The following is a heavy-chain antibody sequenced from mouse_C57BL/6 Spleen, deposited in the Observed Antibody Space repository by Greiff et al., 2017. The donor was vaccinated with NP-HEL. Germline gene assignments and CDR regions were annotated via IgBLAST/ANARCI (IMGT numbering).Heavy chain of an antibody. J-gene: IGHJ2*01. Sequence: EVKLMESGGGLVKPGGSLKLSCAASGFTFSDYGMHWVRQAPEKGLEWVAYISSGSSTIYYADTVKGRFTISRDNAKNTLFLQMTSLRSEDTAMYYCATYDYDGHYWGQGTTLTVSS. CDR1: GFTFSDYG. CDR2: ISSGSSTI. CDR3: ATYDYDGHY. D-gene: IGHD2-4*01. V-gene: IGHV5-17*01.